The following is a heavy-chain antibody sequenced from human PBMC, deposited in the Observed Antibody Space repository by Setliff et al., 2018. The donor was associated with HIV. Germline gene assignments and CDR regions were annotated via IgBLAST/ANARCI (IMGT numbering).Heavy chain of an antibody. D-gene: IGHD6-13*01. J-gene: IGHJ4*02. CDR2: IGWNGGTI. V-gene: IGHV3-20*04. CDR3: ARSRAAGFDY. CDR1: GFTFDDYG. Sequence: RAGGSLRLSCAVSGFTFDDYGMSWVRQAPGKGLEWVSGIGWNGGTIYYADSVKGRFTISRDNAKNSLYLQMNSLRAEDTAVYYCARSRAAGFDYWGQGTLVTVSS.